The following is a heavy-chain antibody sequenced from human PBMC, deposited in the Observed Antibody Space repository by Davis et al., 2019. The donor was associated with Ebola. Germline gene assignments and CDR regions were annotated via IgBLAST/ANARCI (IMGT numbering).Heavy chain of an antibody. CDR1: GFSFSSYN. D-gene: IGHD4-17*01. Sequence: GGSLTLSCAVSGFSFSSYNMNWVRQAPGKGLEWVSSIASTSRYIYYADSVKGRFTASRDNSENMLYLQMSTLRAEDTAVYYCARHVNGDFWYFDHWSRGTRVTVSS. CDR3: ARHVNGDFWYFDH. CDR2: IASTSRYI. J-gene: IGHJ2*01. V-gene: IGHV3-21*04.